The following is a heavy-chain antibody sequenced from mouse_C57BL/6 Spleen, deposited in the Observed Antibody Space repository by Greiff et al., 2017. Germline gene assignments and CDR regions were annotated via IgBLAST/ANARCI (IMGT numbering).Heavy chain of an antibody. CDR3: AGGNNCFDY. CDR1: GYTFTSYW. CDR2: INPRSGYP. V-gene: IGHV1-7*01. D-gene: IGHD2-1*01. Sequence: QVQLKQSGAELANPGASVKLSCKASGYTFTSYWMHWVKQRPGQGLEWIGYINPRSGYPKYNQKVKDKATLTAYKSSSKAYMQLSSLTYADSAFYYCAGGNNCFDYWGQGTTLTVSS. J-gene: IGHJ2*01.